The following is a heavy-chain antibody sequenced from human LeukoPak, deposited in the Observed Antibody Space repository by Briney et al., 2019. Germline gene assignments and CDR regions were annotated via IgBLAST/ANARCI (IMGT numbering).Heavy chain of an antibody. V-gene: IGHV4-34*01. CDR1: GGSFSGYY. CDR2: INHSGST. D-gene: IGHD3-3*01. Sequence: SETLSLTCAVYGGSFSGYYWSWLRQPPGKGLEWIGEINHSGSTNYNPSLKSRVTISVDTSKNQFSLKLSSVTAADTAVYYCARLPDYDFWSGLSKSFDYWGQGTLVTVSS. J-gene: IGHJ4*02. CDR3: ARLPDYDFWSGLSKSFDY.